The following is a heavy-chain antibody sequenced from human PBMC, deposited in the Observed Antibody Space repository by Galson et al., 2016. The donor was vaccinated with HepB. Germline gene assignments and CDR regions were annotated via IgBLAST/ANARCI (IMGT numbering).Heavy chain of an antibody. Sequence: SLRLSCAASGFMFSGYWMSWVRQAPGQGLQWVAIIKSDGSAEYYVDSVKGRFTISRDNAKNSLFLQMNSLRAEDTAVYYCASEAPILAPTLDYWGQGTLVIVSS. V-gene: IGHV3-7*01. J-gene: IGHJ4*02. CDR3: ASEAPILAPTLDY. D-gene: IGHD5-12*01. CDR2: IKSDGSAE. CDR1: GFMFSGYW.